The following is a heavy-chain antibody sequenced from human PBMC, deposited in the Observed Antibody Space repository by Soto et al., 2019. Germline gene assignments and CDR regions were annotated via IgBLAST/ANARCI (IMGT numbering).Heavy chain of an antibody. Sequence: ASVKVSCKASGGTFRSYAIIWVQQAPGQGLEWMGWIIANNGNTNYAQKFQGRVTMTTDTSTSTAYMELRSLRSDDTAVYYCARDMSECSGGSCPSDYWGQGTLVTVSP. D-gene: IGHD2-15*01. J-gene: IGHJ4*02. V-gene: IGHV1-18*01. CDR2: IIANNGNT. CDR1: GGTFRSYA. CDR3: ARDMSECSGGSCPSDY.